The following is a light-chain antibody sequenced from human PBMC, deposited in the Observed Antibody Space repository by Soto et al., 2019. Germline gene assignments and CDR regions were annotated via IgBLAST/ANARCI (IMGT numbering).Light chain of an antibody. Sequence: DIVMTQSPDSLAVSLGERATINCKSSQSVLYSPTNENHLAWYQQKPGQPPKLLIYWASTRESGVPDRFSGSGSGTDFTLTISRLQADDMAVYYCQHYYTPPYTFGQGTKLEIK. V-gene: IGKV4-1*01. CDR2: WAS. CDR3: QHYYTPPYT. CDR1: QSVLYSPTNENH. J-gene: IGKJ2*01.